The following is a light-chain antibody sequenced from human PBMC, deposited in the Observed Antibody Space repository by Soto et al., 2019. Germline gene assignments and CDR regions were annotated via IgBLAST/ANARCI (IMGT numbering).Light chain of an antibody. CDR3: QQYNNWPPWT. J-gene: IGKJ5*01. CDR1: QSVSSN. CDR2: GAS. Sequence: EIVMTQSPSTLSVSPGERATLSCRASQSVSSNLAWYQQKPGQAPRLLIYGASTRATGIPARFSGSGSGTEFTLTISSLQSEDFAVYYCQQYNNWPPWTFGRGTRLEIK. V-gene: IGKV3-15*01.